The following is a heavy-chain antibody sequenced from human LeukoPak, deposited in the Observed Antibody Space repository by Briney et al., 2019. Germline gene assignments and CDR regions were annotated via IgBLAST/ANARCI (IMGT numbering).Heavy chain of an antibody. CDR1: GGSISSYY. CDR2: IYTSGST. J-gene: IGHJ4*02. D-gene: IGHD6-19*01. CDR3: ARVHLYSSGWYYFDY. V-gene: IGHV4-4*07. Sequence: SETLSLTCTVSGGSISSYYWSWIRQPAGKGLEWIGRIYTSGSTNYNPSLKSRVTLSVDTSKNQFSLKLSSVTAADTAVYYCARVHLYSSGWYYFDYWGQGTLVTVSS.